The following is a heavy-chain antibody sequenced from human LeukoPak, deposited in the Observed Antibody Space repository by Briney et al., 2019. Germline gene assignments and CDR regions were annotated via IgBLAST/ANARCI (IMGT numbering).Heavy chain of an antibody. J-gene: IGHJ4*02. CDR3: AREGDTALDY. D-gene: IGHD5-18*01. Sequence: GGSLRLSCAASGFTFSSYAMHWVRQAPGKGLEWVAVISYDGSNKYYADSVKGRFTISRDNSKNTLYLQMNSLRAEDTAVYYCAREGDTALDYWGQGTLVTVSS. V-gene: IGHV3-30-3*01. CDR1: GFTFSSYA. CDR2: ISYDGSNK.